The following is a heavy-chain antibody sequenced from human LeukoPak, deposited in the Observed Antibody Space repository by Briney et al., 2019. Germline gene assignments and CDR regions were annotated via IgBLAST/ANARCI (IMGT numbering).Heavy chain of an antibody. Sequence: ASVKVSCKSSGYTFTSYGISWVRQAPGQGLEWMGWMSAYNGNTNYAQKLQGRVTMTTDTSTSTAYMELRSLRSDATAVYYCARVGVTTVDAFEIWGQGTMVTVSS. CDR3: ARVGVTTVDAFEI. J-gene: IGHJ3*02. CDR1: GYTFTSYG. D-gene: IGHD1-26*01. CDR2: MSAYNGNT. V-gene: IGHV1-18*01.